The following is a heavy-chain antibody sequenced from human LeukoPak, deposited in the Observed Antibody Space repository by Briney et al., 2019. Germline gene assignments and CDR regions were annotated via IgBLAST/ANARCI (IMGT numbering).Heavy chain of an antibody. CDR2: MNQLGNEK. CDR1: KFTFSSYC. CDR3: ARGTYYYEF. J-gene: IGHJ4*02. D-gene: IGHD3-16*01. Sequence: GGSLRLSFPSSKFTFSSYCMIRVRQAPGKGLEWVAYMNQLGNEKNYLDSVKGRFTISRDNAKSSLYLQMNSLRAEDTAVYYCARGTYYYEFWGQGTLVTVSS. V-gene: IGHV3-7*04.